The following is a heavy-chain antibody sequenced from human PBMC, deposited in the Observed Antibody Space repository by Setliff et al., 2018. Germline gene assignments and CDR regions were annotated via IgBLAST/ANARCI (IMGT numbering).Heavy chain of an antibody. J-gene: IGHJ4*02. CDR2: IYTTGRT. V-gene: IGHV4-61*09. Sequence: SETLSLTCSVSGDSISSGNFYWTWIRQPAGKGLEWIGHIYTTGRTDYNPSLKSRVTISLDTPKNQFSLKLTSVTAADTAVYYCARDRYYGSGSFTKWFDYWGQGTLVTVSS. CDR1: GDSISSGNFY. D-gene: IGHD3-10*01. CDR3: ARDRYYGSGSFTKWFDY.